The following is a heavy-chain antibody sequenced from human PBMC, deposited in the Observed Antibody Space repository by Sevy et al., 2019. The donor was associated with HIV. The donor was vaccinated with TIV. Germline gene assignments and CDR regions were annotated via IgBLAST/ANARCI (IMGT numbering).Heavy chain of an antibody. Sequence: GGSLRLSCAASGIIFKSYVMSCVRQAPGKGLEWLSGISASGGSTYYADSVKGRFTISRDNFKSTLYLQMNILRAEDTAVYYCAGAGVGAKGFDYWGQGTLVTVSS. V-gene: IGHV3-23*01. CDR1: GIIFKSYV. J-gene: IGHJ4*02. CDR3: AGAGVGAKGFDY. CDR2: ISASGGST. D-gene: IGHD1-26*01.